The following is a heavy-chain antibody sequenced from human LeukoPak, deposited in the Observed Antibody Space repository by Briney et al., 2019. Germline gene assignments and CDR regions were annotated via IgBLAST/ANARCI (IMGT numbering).Heavy chain of an antibody. CDR2: IGTYGGDT. CDR1: TSR. Sequence: ASVKVSCKATSRISWVRQAPGQGLEWMGWIGTYGGDTYYAQKFQGRITVHTDTSTSTVYMELRHLRSDDPAVYSCARDLWTFYDDSGYHRDFDSWGQGTLVTVSS. J-gene: IGHJ5*01. CDR3: ARDLWTFYDDSGYHRDFDS. D-gene: IGHD3-22*01. V-gene: IGHV1-18*01.